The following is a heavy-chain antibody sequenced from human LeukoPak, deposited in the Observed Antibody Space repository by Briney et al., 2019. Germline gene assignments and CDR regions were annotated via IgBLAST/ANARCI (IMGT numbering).Heavy chain of an antibody. CDR2: IIPIFGTA. J-gene: IGHJ4*02. CDR1: GGTFSSYA. D-gene: IGHD3-3*01. CDR3: ARGPQLRFLEWLPFDY. V-gene: IGHV1-69*01. Sequence: SVKVSCKASGGTFSSYAISWVRQAPGQGLEWMGGIIPIFGTANYAQKFQGRVTITADESTSTAYMELGSLRSEDTAVYYCARGPQLRFLEWLPFDYWGQGTLVTVSS.